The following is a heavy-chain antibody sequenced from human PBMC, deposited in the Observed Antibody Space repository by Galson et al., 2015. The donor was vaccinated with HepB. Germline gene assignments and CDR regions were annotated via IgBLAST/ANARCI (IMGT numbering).Heavy chain of an antibody. J-gene: IGHJ5*02. D-gene: IGHD2-15*01. V-gene: IGHV3-73*01. CDR1: GFTFSGSA. Sequence: SLRLSCAASGFTFSGSAIHWVRQASGKGLEWVGRIRSKANSYATAYAASVKGRFTISRDDSKNTAYLQMNSLKTEDTAVYYCTRSDCSGGSCWFDPWGQGTLVTVSS. CDR3: TRSDCSGGSCWFDP. CDR2: IRSKANSYAT.